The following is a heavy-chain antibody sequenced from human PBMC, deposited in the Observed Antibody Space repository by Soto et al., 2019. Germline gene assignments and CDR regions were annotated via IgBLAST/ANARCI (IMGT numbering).Heavy chain of an antibody. CDR2: ISSSGSTI. J-gene: IGHJ5*02. CDR3: AREVVPAAIDAFYNWFDP. Sequence: PGGSLRLSCAASGFTFSDYYMSWIRQAPGKGLEWVSYISSSGSTIYYADSVKGRFTISRDNAKNSLYLQMNSLRAEDTAVYYCAREVVPAAIDAFYNWFDPWGQGTLVTVSS. D-gene: IGHD2-2*01. CDR1: GFTFSDYY. V-gene: IGHV3-11*01.